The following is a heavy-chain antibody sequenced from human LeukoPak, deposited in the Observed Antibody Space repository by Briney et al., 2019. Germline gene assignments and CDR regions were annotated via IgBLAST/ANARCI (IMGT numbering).Heavy chain of an antibody. CDR2: IYYNGNT. CDR1: DGSINSYY. V-gene: IGHV4-59*01. Sequence: SETLSLTCSVSDGSINSYYWNWIRRPPGKGLEWIGYIYYNGNTNYSPSLKSRVTMSVDTSKNLFSLKVSSVTAADTAVYYCARGRSNYYGMDVWGQGTTVTVS. CDR3: ARGRSNYYGMDV. J-gene: IGHJ6*02. D-gene: IGHD1-26*01.